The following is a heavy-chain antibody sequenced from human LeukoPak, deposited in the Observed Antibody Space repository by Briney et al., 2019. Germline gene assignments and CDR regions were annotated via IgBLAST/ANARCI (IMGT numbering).Heavy chain of an antibody. D-gene: IGHD6-6*01. CDR3: AARPAHYYYYYYVGV. V-gene: IGHV4-34*01. CDR1: GVSFSGYY. J-gene: IGHJ6*03. Sequence: PSETLTLTCAVYGVSFSGYYLSWIRQPPGKGLEWIGEINHSGSTNYNPSLKSRVTISVDTSKNQVSLKLSSVTAADTAVYYCAARPAHYYYYYYVGVWGKGTTVTVSS. CDR2: INHSGST.